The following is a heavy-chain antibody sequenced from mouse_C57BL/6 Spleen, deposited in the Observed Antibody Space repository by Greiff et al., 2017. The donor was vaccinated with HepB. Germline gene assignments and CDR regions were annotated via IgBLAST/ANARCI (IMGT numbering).Heavy chain of an antibody. CDR2: IYPGDGDT. CDR1: GYAFSSSW. J-gene: IGHJ2*01. V-gene: IGHV1-82*01. Sequence: VQLQESGPELVKPGASVKISCKASGYAFSSSWMNWVKQRPGKGLEWIGRIYPGDGDTNYNGKFKGKATLTADKSSSTAYMQLSSLTSEDSAVYFCARNYFDYWGQGTTLTVSS. CDR3: ARNYFDY.